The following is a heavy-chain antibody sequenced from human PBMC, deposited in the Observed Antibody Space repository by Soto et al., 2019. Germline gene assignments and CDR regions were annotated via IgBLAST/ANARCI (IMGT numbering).Heavy chain of an antibody. CDR1: GFTFSSYG. D-gene: IGHD3-10*01. Sequence: GGSLRLSCAASGFTFSSYGMHWVRQAPGKGLEWVAVIWYDGSNKYYADSVKGRFTISRDNSKNTLYLQMNSLRAEDTAVYYCARAEPTMARGVSVYWGQGTLVTVSS. CDR2: IWYDGSNK. V-gene: IGHV3-33*01. J-gene: IGHJ4*02. CDR3: ARAEPTMARGVSVY.